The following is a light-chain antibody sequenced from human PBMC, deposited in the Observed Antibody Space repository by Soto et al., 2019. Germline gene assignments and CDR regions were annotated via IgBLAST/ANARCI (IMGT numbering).Light chain of an antibody. Sequence: EFVLTQSPATLSLSPGERATLSCRASQSVSSYLAWYQQKPGQAPRLLIYDVSNRATGIPARFSGSGSGTDFTLTISSLEPEDFAVYYCQQRGTLGGGTKVEIK. J-gene: IGKJ4*01. V-gene: IGKV3-11*01. CDR2: DVS. CDR3: QQRGT. CDR1: QSVSSY.